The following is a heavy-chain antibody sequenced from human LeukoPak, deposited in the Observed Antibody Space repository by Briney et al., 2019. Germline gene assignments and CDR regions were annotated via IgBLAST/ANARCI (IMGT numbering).Heavy chain of an antibody. CDR2: IIPIFGTA. Sequence: SVKVSCKASGGTFSSYAISWVRQAPGQGLEWMGGIIPIFGTANYAQKFQGRVTITTDESTSTAYIELSSLRSEDTAVYYCARDWGNWFDPWGQGTLVTVSS. CDR1: GGTFSSYA. CDR3: ARDWGNWFDP. V-gene: IGHV1-69*05. J-gene: IGHJ5*02. D-gene: IGHD3-16*01.